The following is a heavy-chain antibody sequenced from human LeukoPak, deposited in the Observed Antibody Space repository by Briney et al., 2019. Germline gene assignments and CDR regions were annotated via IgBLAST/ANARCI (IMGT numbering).Heavy chain of an antibody. Sequence: PTGGSLRLSCAVSGFTFNNNAMSWVRQAPGKGLEWVSTTSGSGGGTYYADSVKGRFTISRDNSKNTVYLQMNSLRAEDTAVYYCAKRVEGGISWSSNWFDPRGQGALVTVSS. D-gene: IGHD6-13*01. V-gene: IGHV3-23*01. J-gene: IGHJ5*02. CDR2: TSGSGGGT. CDR1: GFTFNNNA. CDR3: AKRVEGGISWSSNWFDP.